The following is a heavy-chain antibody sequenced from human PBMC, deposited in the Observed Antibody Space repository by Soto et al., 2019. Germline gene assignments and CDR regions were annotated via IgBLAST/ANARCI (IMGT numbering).Heavy chain of an antibody. J-gene: IGHJ4*02. V-gene: IGHV3-30-3*01. CDR2: ISYDGSNK. Sequence: PGGSLRLSCAASGFTFSSYAMHWVRQAPGKGLEWVAVISYDGSNKYYADSVKGRFTISRDNSKNTLYLQMNSLRAEDTAVYYCARGTEDVWFGELLFDYWGQGTLVTVSS. CDR1: GFTFSSYA. D-gene: IGHD3-10*01. CDR3: ARGTEDVWFGELLFDY.